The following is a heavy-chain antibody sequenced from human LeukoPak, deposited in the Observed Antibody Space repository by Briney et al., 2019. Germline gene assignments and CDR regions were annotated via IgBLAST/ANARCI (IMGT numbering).Heavy chain of an antibody. CDR3: ARDTGLCCSGGSCYYDY. CDR2: ISAYNGNT. D-gene: IGHD2-15*01. J-gene: IGHJ4*02. CDR1: GYTFTSYG. Sequence: ASVKVSCKASGYTFTSYGISWVRQAPGQGLEWMGWISAYNGNTNYAQKLQGRVTMTTDTSTSTAYMELRSLRSDDTAVYYCARDTGLCCSGGSCYYDYWGQGTLVTVSS. V-gene: IGHV1-18*01.